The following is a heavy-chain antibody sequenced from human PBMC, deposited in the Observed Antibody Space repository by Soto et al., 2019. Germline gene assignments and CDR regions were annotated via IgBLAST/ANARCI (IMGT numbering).Heavy chain of an antibody. D-gene: IGHD6-19*01. J-gene: IGHJ4*02. CDR3: SRIAVSGPITGFDY. CDR1: GGSISNSSYL. CDR2: VSYSGST. V-gene: IGHV4-39*01. Sequence: SETLSLTCTVSGGSISNSSYLWGWIRQPPGKGLQWIGSVSYSGSTYYNPSLKSRVTISVDTSQTQSSLRLSSVTAADTAVYYCSRIAVSGPITGFDYWGQGALVTVSS.